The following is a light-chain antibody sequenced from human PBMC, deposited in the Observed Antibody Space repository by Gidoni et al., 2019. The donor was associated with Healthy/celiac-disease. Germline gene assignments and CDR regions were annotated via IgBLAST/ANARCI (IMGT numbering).Light chain of an antibody. CDR3: AAWDDSLNGWV. J-gene: IGLJ3*02. CDR2: SNN. V-gene: IGLV1-44*01. CDR1: SSNIGSNT. Sequence: QSVLTQPPSASGTPGQRVTISCSGSSSNIGSNTVNWYQQPPGTAPKLLISSNNQRPSGVPDRFSGSKSGTSASLAISGLQSEDEADYYCAAWDDSLNGWVFGGGTKLTVL.